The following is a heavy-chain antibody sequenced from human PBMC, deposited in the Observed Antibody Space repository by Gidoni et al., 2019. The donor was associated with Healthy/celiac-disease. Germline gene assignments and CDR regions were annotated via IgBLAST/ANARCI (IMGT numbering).Heavy chain of an antibody. V-gene: IGHV3-48*03. D-gene: IGHD3-10*01. CDR1: GFPFSSYE. CDR2: ISSSGSTI. CDR3: ARDSTDYGSGSYYDY. J-gene: IGHJ4*02. Sequence: VQLVESGGGLVQPGGSLRLSCAASGFPFSSYEMNWVRQAPGKGLEWVSYISSSGSTIYYADSVKGRFTISRDNAKNSLYLQMNSLRAEDTAVYYCARDSTDYGSGSYYDYWGQGTLVTVSS.